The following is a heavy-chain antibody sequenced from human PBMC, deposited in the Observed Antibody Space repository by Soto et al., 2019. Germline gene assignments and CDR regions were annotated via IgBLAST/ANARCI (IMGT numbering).Heavy chain of an antibody. V-gene: IGHV4-31*01. CDR2: IYYSGGT. D-gene: IGHD3-3*01. CDR3: SRSFFP. CDR1: GGSISSGGYY. Sequence: QVQLQESGPGLVKPSQTLSLTCTVSGGSISSGGYYWNWIRQHPGKGLEWIGYIYYSGGTYYNPSRKVQVTISVDPSKDKFSLNLGSVPPADTAVFYYSRSFFPCAQGTLVTVSS. J-gene: IGHJ5*02.